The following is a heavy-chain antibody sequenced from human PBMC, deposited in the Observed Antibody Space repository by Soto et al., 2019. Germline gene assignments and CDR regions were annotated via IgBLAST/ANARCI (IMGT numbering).Heavy chain of an antibody. D-gene: IGHD3-3*01. CDR3: VRGFGRDLRSGYMDV. Sequence: EVRLVESGGGLVKPGGSLRLSCAASGFTFSAFSMNWVRQAPGKGLEWLSSINEDSTYIYYGDSLRGRSTISRDNAKDSLYLQIDGLRAEDTAVYYCVRGFGRDLRSGYMDVWCDGATVIVS. CDR1: GFTFSAFS. V-gene: IGHV3-21*02. CDR2: INEDSTYI. J-gene: IGHJ6*03.